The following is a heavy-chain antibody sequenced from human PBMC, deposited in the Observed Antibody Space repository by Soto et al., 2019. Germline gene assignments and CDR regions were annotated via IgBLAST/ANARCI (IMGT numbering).Heavy chain of an antibody. Sequence: QVQLVQSGAEVKKPGASVKVSCKASGYTFTSYGISWVRQAPGQGLEWMGWISAYNGNTNYAQKLQGRVTMTTDTSTSTAYMELRSLRSDDTAVYYCARDACSSTCCVYYYYGMDVWGQGTTVTVSS. J-gene: IGHJ6*02. CDR1: GYTFTSYG. D-gene: IGHD2-2*01. CDR3: ARDACSSTCCVYYYYGMDV. V-gene: IGHV1-18*01. CDR2: ISAYNGNT.